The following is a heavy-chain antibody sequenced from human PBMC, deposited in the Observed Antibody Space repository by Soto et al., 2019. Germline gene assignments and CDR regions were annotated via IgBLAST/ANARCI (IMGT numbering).Heavy chain of an antibody. D-gene: IGHD4-17*01. CDR1: GGSISSYY. CDR3: ARDRYGDPYYYYGMDV. V-gene: IGHV4-59*01. CDR2: IYYSGST. Sequence: QVQLQESGPGLVKPSETLSLTCTVSGGSISSYYWSWIRQPPGKGLEWIGYIYYSGSTNYNPSLKSRVTISVDTSKNQSSLKLSSVTAADSAVYYCARDRYGDPYYYYGMDVWGQGTTVTVSS. J-gene: IGHJ6*02.